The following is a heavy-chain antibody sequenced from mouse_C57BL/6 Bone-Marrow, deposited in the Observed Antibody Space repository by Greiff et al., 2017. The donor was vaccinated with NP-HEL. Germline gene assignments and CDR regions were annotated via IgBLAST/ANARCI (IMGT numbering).Heavy chain of an antibody. Sequence: VQLQQSGPGLVAPSQSLSITCTVSGFSLTSYAISWVRQPPGKGLEWLGVIWTGGGTNYNSALKSRLSISKDNSKSQVFLKMNSLQTDDTARYYCAREVTTLYYYAMDYWGQGTSVTVSS. CDR1: GFSLTSYA. CDR3: AREVTTLYYYAMDY. V-gene: IGHV2-9-1*01. D-gene: IGHD2-1*01. CDR2: IWTGGGT. J-gene: IGHJ4*01.